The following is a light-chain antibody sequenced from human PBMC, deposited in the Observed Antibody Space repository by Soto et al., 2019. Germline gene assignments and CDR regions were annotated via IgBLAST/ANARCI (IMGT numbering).Light chain of an antibody. CDR3: QQRSNWLSIT. Sequence: EIVLTQSPATLSLSQGARATLSCRASQSVSSYLAWYQQKPGQAPRLLIYDASNRATGIPARFSGSGSGTDFTLTISSLEPEDFAVYYCQQRSNWLSITFGQGTRLEIK. CDR1: QSVSSY. CDR2: DAS. J-gene: IGKJ5*01. V-gene: IGKV3-11*01.